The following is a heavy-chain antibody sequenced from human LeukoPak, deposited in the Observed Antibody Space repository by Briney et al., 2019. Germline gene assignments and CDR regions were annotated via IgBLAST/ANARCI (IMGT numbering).Heavy chain of an antibody. D-gene: IGHD2-21*02. V-gene: IGHV3-21*01. CDR3: ARDSVVTAQFDY. CDR2: ISSSSSYI. Sequence: GGSLRLSCAASGFTFSSYAMSWVRQAPGKGLEWVSSISSSSSYIYYADSVKGRFTISRDNAKNSLYLQMNSLRAEDTAVYYCARDSVVTAQFDYWGQGTLVTVSS. J-gene: IGHJ4*02. CDR1: GFTFSSYA.